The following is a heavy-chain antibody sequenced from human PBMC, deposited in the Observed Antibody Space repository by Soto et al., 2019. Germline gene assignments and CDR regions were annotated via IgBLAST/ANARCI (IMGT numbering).Heavy chain of an antibody. D-gene: IGHD4-17*01. Sequence: PSETLSLTCTVSGGSISSYYWSWIRQPPGKGLEWIGYIYYSGSTNYNPSLKSRVTISVDTSKHRFSLKLSSVTAADTAVYSWARSRTTVTPSCLQHWGQGTLVTVAS. CDR1: GGSISSYY. CDR3: ARSRTTVTPSCLQH. CDR2: IYYSGST. V-gene: IGHV4-59*01. J-gene: IGHJ1*01.